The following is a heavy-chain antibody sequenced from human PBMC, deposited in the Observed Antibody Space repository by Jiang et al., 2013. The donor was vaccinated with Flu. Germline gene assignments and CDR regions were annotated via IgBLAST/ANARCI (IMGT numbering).Heavy chain of an antibody. CDR2: IIPIFGTA. CDR1: GGTFSSYA. V-gene: IGHV1-69*01. D-gene: IGHD5-18*01. CDR3: ARGIGGYSYGPFDY. Sequence: SGGTFSSYALSWVRQAPGQGLEWMGGIIPIFGTANYAQKFQGRVTVTADESTRTAYMELSSLRSEDTAVYYCARGIGGYSYGPFDYWGRGTLVTVSS. J-gene: IGHJ4*02.